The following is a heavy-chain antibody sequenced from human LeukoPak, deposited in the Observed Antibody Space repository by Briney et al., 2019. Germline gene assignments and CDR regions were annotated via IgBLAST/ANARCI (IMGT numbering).Heavy chain of an antibody. CDR3: ARGDIVVVRRSAWFDP. V-gene: IGHV4-31*03. CDR1: GGSISSGGYY. D-gene: IGHD2-2*01. CDR2: IYYSGST. Sequence: SETLSLTCTVSGGSISSGGYYWTWIRQHPGKGLEWIGYIYYSGSTYYNSSLKSRVTISVDTSKNQFSLKLSSVTAADTAVYYCARGDIVVVRRSAWFDPWGQGTLVTVSS. J-gene: IGHJ5*02.